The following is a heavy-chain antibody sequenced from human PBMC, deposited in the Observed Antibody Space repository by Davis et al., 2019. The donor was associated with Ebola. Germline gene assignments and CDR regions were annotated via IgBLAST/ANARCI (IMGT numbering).Heavy chain of an antibody. J-gene: IGHJ3*02. CDR2: ISSSSSYI. Sequence: PGGSLRLSCAASGFTFSSYSMNWVRQAPGKGLEWVSSISSSSSYIYYADSVKGRFTISRDNAKNSLYLQMNSLRAEDTAVYYCARDPDTAMASDAFDIWGQGTMVTVSS. CDR1: GFTFSSYS. V-gene: IGHV3-21*01. CDR3: ARDPDTAMASDAFDI. D-gene: IGHD5-18*01.